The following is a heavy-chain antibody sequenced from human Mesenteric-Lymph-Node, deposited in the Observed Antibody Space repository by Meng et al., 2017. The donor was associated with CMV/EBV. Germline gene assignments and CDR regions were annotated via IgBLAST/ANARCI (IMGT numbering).Heavy chain of an antibody. CDR2: IYYSGIT. J-gene: IGHJ6*02. CDR1: GGYISSSSYY. V-gene: IGHV4-39*07. Sequence: SETLSLTCTVSGGYISSSSYYWGWIRQPPGKGLEWIGNIYYSGITHYHSSLKRRVTISVDTSKNQFSLKLTSVTAADTAVYYCARGPSAGDDFWSGYYTGPIYYGMDVWGQGTTVTVSS. CDR3: ARGPSAGDDFWSGYYTGPIYYGMDV. D-gene: IGHD3-3*01.